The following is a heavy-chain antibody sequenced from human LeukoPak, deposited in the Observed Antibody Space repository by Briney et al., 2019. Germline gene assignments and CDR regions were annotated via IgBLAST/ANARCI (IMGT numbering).Heavy chain of an antibody. CDR2: IIPIFGTA. V-gene: IGHV1-69*05. J-gene: IGHJ6*03. Sequence: ASVKVSCKASGGTFTSYAISWVRQAPGQGLEWMGGIIPIFGTANYAQKFQGRVTITTDESTSTAYMELSSLRSEDTAVYYCARGPRDDFWSDYVRSRYYYYMDVWGKGTTVTVSS. D-gene: IGHD3-3*01. CDR1: GGTFTSYA. CDR3: ARGPRDDFWSDYVRSRYYYYMDV.